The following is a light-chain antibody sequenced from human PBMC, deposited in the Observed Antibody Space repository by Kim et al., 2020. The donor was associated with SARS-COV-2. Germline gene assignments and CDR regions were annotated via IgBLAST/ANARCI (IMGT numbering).Light chain of an antibody. CDR1: SLRRFY. CDR3: NSRDSTDNHWV. CDR2: GKT. J-gene: IGLJ3*02. V-gene: IGLV3-19*01. Sequence: SSELTQDPAVSVALGQTVRITCQGDSLRRFYASWYQQKPGQAPVLVIYGKTNRPSGIPDRFSGSSSGNTASLTITGAQAEDEADYYCNSRDSTDNHWVFGGGIKLTVL.